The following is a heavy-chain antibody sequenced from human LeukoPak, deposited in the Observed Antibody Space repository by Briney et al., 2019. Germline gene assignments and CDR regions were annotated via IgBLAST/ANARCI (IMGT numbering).Heavy chain of an antibody. CDR2: IIPIFGTA. Sequence: ASVKVSCKASGGTFSSYAISWVRQAPGQGLEWMGGIIPIFGTANYAQKFQGRVTITADESTSTAYMELSSLRSEDTAAYYCARDGGRNSSGWYRGWGQGTLVTVSS. D-gene: IGHD6-19*01. V-gene: IGHV1-69*13. CDR1: GGTFSSYA. J-gene: IGHJ4*02. CDR3: ARDGGRNSSGWYRG.